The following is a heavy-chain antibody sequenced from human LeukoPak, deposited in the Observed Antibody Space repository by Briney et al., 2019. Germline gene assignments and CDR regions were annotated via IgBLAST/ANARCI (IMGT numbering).Heavy chain of an antibody. D-gene: IGHD2-2*02. V-gene: IGHV1-69*04. CDR3: AGRYCSSTSCYTVTQFDY. Sequence: ASVKVSCKASGGTFSSYAISWVRQAPGQGIEWMGRIIPILGIANYAQKFQGRVTITADKSTSTAYMELSSLRSEDTAVYYCAGRYCSSTSCYTVTQFDYWGQGTLVTVSS. CDR1: GGTFSSYA. J-gene: IGHJ4*02. CDR2: IIPILGIA.